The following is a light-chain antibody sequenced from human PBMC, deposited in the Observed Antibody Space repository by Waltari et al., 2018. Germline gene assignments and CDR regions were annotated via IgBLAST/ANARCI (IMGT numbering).Light chain of an antibody. CDR3: QQYHSYSPYT. J-gene: IGKJ2*01. Sequence: DIQMTQSPSILSASVGDRVTITCRASQTISLYLAWYQQKPGKAPNLLIYKASTLESGVPSRFSGSGSGTEFTLTISSLQPDDFATYYCQQYHSYSPYTFGQGTTLDIK. CDR2: KAS. V-gene: IGKV1-5*03. CDR1: QTISLY.